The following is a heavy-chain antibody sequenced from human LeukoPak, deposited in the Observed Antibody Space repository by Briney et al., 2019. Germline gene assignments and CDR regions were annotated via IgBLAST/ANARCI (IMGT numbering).Heavy chain of an antibody. D-gene: IGHD1-14*01. V-gene: IGHV3-21*01. CDR1: GFTFTRYR. J-gene: IGHJ3*02. CDR2: IRSSGNEI. Sequence: PGGSLRLSCTASGFTFTRYRMNWVRQAPGKGLEWLSYIRSSGNEIYYADSVKGRFTISRDNRKNSLYLQINSLRAEDTAVYYCTRDLDLYNDAFDIWGQGTRVIVSS. CDR3: TRDLDLYNDAFDI.